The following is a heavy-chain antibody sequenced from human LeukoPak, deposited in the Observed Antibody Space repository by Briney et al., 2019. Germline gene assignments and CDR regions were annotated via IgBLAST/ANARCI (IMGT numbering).Heavy chain of an antibody. CDR1: GGSISSSSAY. D-gene: IGHD5-18*01. V-gene: IGHV4-39*01. Sequence: SETLSLTCTVSGGSISSSSAYWGWIRQPPGKELEWIWSIYYSKNTYYNPSLKSRVTISADTSKNQFSLTLGSESATDTAVYFCVSHRAFSYGYFDYWGQGTLVSVSS. CDR3: VSHRAFSYGYFDY. CDR2: IYYSKNT. J-gene: IGHJ4*02.